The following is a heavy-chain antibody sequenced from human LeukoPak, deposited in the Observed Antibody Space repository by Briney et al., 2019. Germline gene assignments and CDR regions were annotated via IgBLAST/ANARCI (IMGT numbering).Heavy chain of an antibody. CDR1: GSSISSGYY. J-gene: IGHJ6*03. CDR3: ARLAAGGFFYCYMDV. Sequence: SETLSLTCAVSGSSISSGYYWGWSRQPPGKGLEWIGSIYHSGSTYYNPSLKSRVTISVDTSKNQFSLKLSSVTAADTAVYYCARLAAGGFFYCYMDVWGKGTTVTVSS. CDR2: IYHSGST. D-gene: IGHD6-13*01. V-gene: IGHV4-38-2*01.